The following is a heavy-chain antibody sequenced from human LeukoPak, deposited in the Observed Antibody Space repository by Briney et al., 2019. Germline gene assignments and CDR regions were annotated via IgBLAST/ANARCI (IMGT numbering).Heavy chain of an antibody. CDR2: ISGSGGST. Sequence: GGSLGLSCAASGFTFSSYAMSWVRQAPGKGLEWVSAISGSGGSTYYADSVKGRFTISRDNSKNTLYLQMNSLRAEDTAVYYCAKVEYYYGSGSPSPFDYWGQGTLVTVSS. D-gene: IGHD3-10*01. J-gene: IGHJ4*02. V-gene: IGHV3-23*01. CDR1: GFTFSSYA. CDR3: AKVEYYYGSGSPSPFDY.